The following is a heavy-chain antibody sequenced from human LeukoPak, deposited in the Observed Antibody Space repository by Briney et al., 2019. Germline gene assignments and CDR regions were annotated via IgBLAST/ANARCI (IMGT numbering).Heavy chain of an antibody. CDR2: ISAYNGNT. V-gene: IGHV1-18*04. CDR1: GYTFTSYG. J-gene: IGHJ4*02. Sequence: GASVKVSCKASGYTFTSYGISWVRQAPGQGLEWTGWISAYNGNTNYAQKLQGRVTMTTDTSTSTAYMELRSLRSDDTAVYYCARRLLWFGELSLFDYWGQGTLVTVSS. CDR3: ARRLLWFGELSLFDY. D-gene: IGHD3-10*01.